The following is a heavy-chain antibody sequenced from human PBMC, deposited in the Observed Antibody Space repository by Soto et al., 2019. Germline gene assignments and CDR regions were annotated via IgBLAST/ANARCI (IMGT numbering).Heavy chain of an antibody. D-gene: IGHD6-19*01. CDR3: ARDGARIAVAGNYYGMDV. CDR1: GYTFPSYY. CDR2: INPSGGST. J-gene: IGHJ6*02. V-gene: IGHV1-46*01. Sequence: ASVKVSCKASGYTFPSYYMHWVRQAPGQGLEWMGIINPSGGSTSYAQKFQGRVTMTRDTSTSTVYMELSSLRSEDTAVYYCARDGARIAVAGNYYGMDVWGQGTTVTVSS.